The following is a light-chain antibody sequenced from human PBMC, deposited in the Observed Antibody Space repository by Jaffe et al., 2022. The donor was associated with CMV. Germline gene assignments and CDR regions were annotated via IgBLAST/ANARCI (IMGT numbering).Light chain of an antibody. CDR1: QSITSR. V-gene: IGKV1-5*03. Sequence: DVHMTQSPSTLSASVGDRVTITCRASQSITSRLAWYRQKPGKAPQLLIHDASSLESGVPLRFRGSGSGTEFTLTISSLQPDDFATYFCQQYRTYPYTFGQGTKLEIK. CDR2: DAS. J-gene: IGKJ2*01. CDR3: QQYRTYPYT.